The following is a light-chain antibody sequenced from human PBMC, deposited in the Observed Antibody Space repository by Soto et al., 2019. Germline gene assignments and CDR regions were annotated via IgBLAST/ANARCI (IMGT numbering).Light chain of an antibody. Sequence: EIVLTQSPGTLSLSPGERANLSCRASQSVSSSYLAWYQQKPGQAPRLLIYGASSRATGIPDRFSGSGSGTDFTLTISRLEPEDFAVYYCQQYGSSPPRVTFGGGTKVDIK. J-gene: IGKJ4*01. CDR3: QQYGSSPPRVT. V-gene: IGKV3-20*01. CDR2: GAS. CDR1: QSVSSSY.